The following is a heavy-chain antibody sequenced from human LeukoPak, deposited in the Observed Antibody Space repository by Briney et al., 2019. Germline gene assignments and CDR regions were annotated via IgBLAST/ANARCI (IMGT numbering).Heavy chain of an antibody. CDR1: GFTFSKTW. V-gene: IGHV3-7*01. CDR2: IKEDGSYK. D-gene: IGHD3-16*01. J-gene: IGHJ3*02. Sequence: GGSLRLSCAASGFTFSKTWMSWIRQAPGKGLEWVANIKEDGSYKYYVDSVKGRFTVSRDNANNLLHLQMNSLGAEDTAVYFCASGGKLGGSDIWGQGTMVTVSP. CDR3: ASGGKLGGSDI.